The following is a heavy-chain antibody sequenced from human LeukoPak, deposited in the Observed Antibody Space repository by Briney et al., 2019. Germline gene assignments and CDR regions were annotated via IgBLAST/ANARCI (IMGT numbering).Heavy chain of an antibody. J-gene: IGHJ6*04. D-gene: IGHD6-13*01. Sequence: KFGESLKISCKGSGYSFTSYWIGWVRQMPGKGLEWMGIIYPGDSDTRYSPSFQGQVTISADKSISTAYLQWSSLKASDTAMYYCARLGEQQLAGMDVWGKGTTVTVSS. CDR2: IYPGDSDT. CDR1: GYSFTSYW. V-gene: IGHV5-51*01. CDR3: ARLGEQQLAGMDV.